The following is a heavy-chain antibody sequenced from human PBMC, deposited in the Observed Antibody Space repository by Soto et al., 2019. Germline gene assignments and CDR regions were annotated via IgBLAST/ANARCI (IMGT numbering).Heavy chain of an antibody. CDR3: AKGESAMVRGGCLDY. Sequence: GGSLRLSCAASGFTFSSYAMSWVRQAPGKGLEWVSAISGSGGSTYYADSVKGRFTISRDNSKNTLYLQMNSLRAEDTAVYYCAKGESAMVRGGCLDYWGQGTLVTVSS. CDR1: GFTFSSYA. D-gene: IGHD3-10*01. CDR2: ISGSGGST. J-gene: IGHJ4*02. V-gene: IGHV3-23*01.